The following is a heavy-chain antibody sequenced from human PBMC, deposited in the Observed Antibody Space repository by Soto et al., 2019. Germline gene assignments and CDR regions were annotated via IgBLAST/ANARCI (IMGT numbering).Heavy chain of an antibody. CDR3: ARDAKRFTYSRYDYYDFHLDV. V-gene: IGHV3-11*01. Sequence: QVQLVESGGGLVKPGGSLRLSCAASGFTFSDHYMSWIRQAPGKGLEWISYISSSGNNIYYADSVKGRFTMSRDNAKNSLILQMSSLRAEDTAVYYCARDAKRFTYSRYDYYDFHLDVWGKGTTVTVS. D-gene: IGHD3-16*02. CDR2: ISSSGNNI. J-gene: IGHJ6*03. CDR1: GFTFSDHY.